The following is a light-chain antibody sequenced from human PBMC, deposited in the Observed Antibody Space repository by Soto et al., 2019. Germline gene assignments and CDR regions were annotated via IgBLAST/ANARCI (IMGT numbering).Light chain of an antibody. V-gene: IGLV2-8*01. Sequence: QPVLTQPPSASGSPGQSVTISCTGTSSDIGGYTYVSWYQQHPGKAPKLMIYEVLKRPSGVPDRFSGSKSGKTASLTVSGLQAEDEADYYCSSYAGSNNVIFGGGTKLTVL. CDR3: SSYAGSNNVI. J-gene: IGLJ2*01. CDR2: EVL. CDR1: SSDIGGYTY.